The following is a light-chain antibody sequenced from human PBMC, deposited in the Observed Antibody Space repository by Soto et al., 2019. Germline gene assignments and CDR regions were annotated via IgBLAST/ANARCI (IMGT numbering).Light chain of an antibody. Sequence: DFQMTQSPASLSASVGDRVTISCRASQSITTFLNWYQQKPGTAPRLLIFRASSVQSGVPPRFSGSGSGRDFTLTISSLRPEDTATYFCQQSYSSPPWTFGQGTKVEV. J-gene: IGKJ1*01. CDR3: QQSYSSPPWT. CDR2: RAS. CDR1: QSITTF. V-gene: IGKV1-39*01.